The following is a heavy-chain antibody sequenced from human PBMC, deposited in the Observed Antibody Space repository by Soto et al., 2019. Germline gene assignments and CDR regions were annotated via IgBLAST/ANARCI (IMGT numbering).Heavy chain of an antibody. CDR2: IGNRGTGI. D-gene: IGHD6-13*01. J-gene: IGHJ5*02. Sequence: QVQLVESGGGLVKPGGSLRLSCAASGFTFGDYYMTWIRQAPGQGLEWVSFIGNRGTGIYYADSVKGRFTIFRDNAKNSLYLQMNSLIVEDTSMYYCATDLRAVGMASRFDPWGQGTLVSVSS. CDR3: ATDLRAVGMASRFDP. V-gene: IGHV3-11*01. CDR1: GFTFGDYY.